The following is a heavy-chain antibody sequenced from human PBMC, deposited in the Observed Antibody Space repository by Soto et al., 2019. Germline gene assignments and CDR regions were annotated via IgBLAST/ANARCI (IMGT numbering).Heavy chain of an antibody. CDR1: GGTFSSYA. D-gene: IGHD2-2*01. CDR3: ARSQGSSTSLEIYYYYYYGMDV. Sequence: QVQLVQSGAEVKKPGSSVKVPCKASGGTFSSYAISWVRQAPGQGLEWMGGIIPISGTANYAQKFQGRVTITAHESTSTAYMELSSLRSEDTAVYYCARSQGSSTSLEIYYYYYYGMDVWGQGTTVTVSS. J-gene: IGHJ6*02. CDR2: IIPISGTA. V-gene: IGHV1-69*01.